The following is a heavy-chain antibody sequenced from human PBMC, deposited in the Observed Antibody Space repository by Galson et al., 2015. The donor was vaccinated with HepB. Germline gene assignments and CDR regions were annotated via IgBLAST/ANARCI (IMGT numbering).Heavy chain of an antibody. Sequence: SLRLSCAASGFSFSNYGMHWVRQAPGKGLEWVAIISYDGSNKFYADSVKGRFTISRDNSKNTLCLQMDSLRPEDTAIYYCARDYYDNIWGSVYGVGVWGQGTTVTVSS. CDR1: GFSFSNYG. CDR3: ARDYYDNIWGSVYGVGV. V-gene: IGHV3-30*03. D-gene: IGHD3-16*01. CDR2: ISYDGSNK. J-gene: IGHJ6*02.